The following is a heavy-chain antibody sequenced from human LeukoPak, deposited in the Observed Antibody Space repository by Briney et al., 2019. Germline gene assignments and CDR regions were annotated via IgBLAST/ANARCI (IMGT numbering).Heavy chain of an antibody. CDR1: GGSISSYY. J-gene: IGHJ4*02. V-gene: IGHV4-59*01. CDR2: IYYSGST. Sequence: SETLSLTCTVSGGSISSYYWSWIRQPPGKGLEWIGYIYYSGSTNYNPSLKSRVTISVDTSKNQSSLKLSSVTAADTAVYHCAIAKYYDFWSGYYFDYWGQGTLVTVSS. D-gene: IGHD3-3*01. CDR3: AIAKYYDFWSGYYFDY.